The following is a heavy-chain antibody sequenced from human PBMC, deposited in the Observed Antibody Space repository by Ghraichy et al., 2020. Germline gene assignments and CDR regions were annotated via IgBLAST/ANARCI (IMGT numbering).Heavy chain of an antibody. CDR2: IYYSGST. D-gene: IGHD2/OR15-2a*01. Sequence: SQTLSLTCTDPGGSISSSSYYWGWIRQPPGKGLEWIGSIYYSGSTYYNPSLKSRVTISVDTSKNQFSLKLSSVTAADTAVYYCARRSYLGVDAFDIWGQGTMVTVSS. CDR3: ARRSYLGVDAFDI. J-gene: IGHJ3*02. V-gene: IGHV4-39*01. CDR1: GGSISSSSYY.